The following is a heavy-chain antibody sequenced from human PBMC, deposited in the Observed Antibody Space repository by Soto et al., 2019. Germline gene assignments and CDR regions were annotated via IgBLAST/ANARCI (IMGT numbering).Heavy chain of an antibody. V-gene: IGHV1-18*01. Sequence: ASVKVSCKASGYTFTNYGISWVRQAPGEGLEWVGWINTSNDNKLYAQKLQGRLTLTTDTSTSTAYMDLTTLRSDDTAVYSCARGHGNYDDNSGLYYFDYWGQGTLVTVSS. CDR2: INTSNDNK. D-gene: IGHD3-22*01. CDR3: ARGHGNYDDNSGLYYFDY. J-gene: IGHJ4*02. CDR1: GYTFTNYG.